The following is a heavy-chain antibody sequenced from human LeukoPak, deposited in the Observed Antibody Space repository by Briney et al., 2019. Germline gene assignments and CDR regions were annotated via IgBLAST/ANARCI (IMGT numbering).Heavy chain of an antibody. D-gene: IGHD3-9*01. CDR3: ARDDILTGYPTPFDY. V-gene: IGHV3-21*01. CDR2: ISSSSSYI. CDR1: GFTFSSYS. J-gene: IGHJ4*02. Sequence: GGSLRLSCAASGFTFSSYSMNWVRQAPGKGLEWVSFISSSSSYIYYADSVKGRFTISRDNAKNSLYLQMNSLRAEDTAVYYCARDDILTGYPTPFDYWGQGTLVTVSS.